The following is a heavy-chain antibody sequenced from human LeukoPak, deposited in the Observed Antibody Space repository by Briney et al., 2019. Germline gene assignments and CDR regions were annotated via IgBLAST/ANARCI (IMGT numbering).Heavy chain of an antibody. D-gene: IGHD3-22*01. CDR3: AREGYDSSGYYYAPHAFDI. Sequence: SETLSLTCNVSGDSISSDYWSWIRQPPGKGLEWIGHIYYSGSTNYNPSLKSRVTISVDASKNHFSLKVSSVTAADTAVYYCAREGYDSSGYYYAPHAFDIWGQGTMVTVSS. CDR2: IYYSGST. V-gene: IGHV4-59*01. CDR1: GDSISSDY. J-gene: IGHJ3*02.